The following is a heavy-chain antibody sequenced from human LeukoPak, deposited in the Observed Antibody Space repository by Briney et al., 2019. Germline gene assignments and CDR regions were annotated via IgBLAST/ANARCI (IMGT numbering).Heavy chain of an antibody. CDR3: AGRYYDFWSGSKEIFDY. J-gene: IGHJ4*02. Sequence: SETLSLTCTVSGGSISSSSYYWGWICQPPGKGLEWIGSIYYSGSTYYNPSLKSRVTISVDTSKNQFSLKLSSVTAADTAVYYCAGRYYDFWSGSKEIFDYWGQGTLVTVSS. CDR2: IYYSGST. D-gene: IGHD3-3*01. CDR1: GGSISSSSYY. V-gene: IGHV4-39*01.